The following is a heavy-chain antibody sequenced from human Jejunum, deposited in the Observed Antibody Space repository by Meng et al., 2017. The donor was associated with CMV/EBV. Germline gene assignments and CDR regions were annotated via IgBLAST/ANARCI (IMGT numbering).Heavy chain of an antibody. CDR2: VRDSGANT. V-gene: IGHV3-23*01. Sequence: FSGYGVSWVRQDPGEGLEWVSAVRDSGANTYYAGYVTGRFTISRDNSHNTLYLQMHSLRAEDTAVYYCARALGLGEVMPNYDAFDLWGQGTVVTVSS. D-gene: IGHD3-3*01. CDR1: FSGYG. J-gene: IGHJ3*01. CDR3: ARALGLGEVMPNYDAFDL.